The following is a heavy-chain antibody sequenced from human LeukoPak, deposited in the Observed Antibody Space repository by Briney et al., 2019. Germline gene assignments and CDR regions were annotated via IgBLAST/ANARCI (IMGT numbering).Heavy chain of an antibody. CDR2: IYYSGST. V-gene: IGHV4-59*01. D-gene: IGHD3-16*02. J-gene: IGHJ4*02. CDR3: ARSPANYDYVWGGYRRPYYFDY. CDR1: GGSISSYY. Sequence: SETLSLTCTVSGGSISSYYWSWIRQPPGKGLEWIGYIYYSGSTNYNPSLKSRVTISVDTSKNQFSLKLSSVTAADTAVYYCARSPANYDYVWGGYRRPYYFDYWGQGTLVTVSS.